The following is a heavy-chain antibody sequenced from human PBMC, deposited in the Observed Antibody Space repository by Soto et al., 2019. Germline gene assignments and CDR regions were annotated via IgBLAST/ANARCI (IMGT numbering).Heavy chain of an antibody. D-gene: IGHD2-2*02. CDR1: GGTFNSDT. J-gene: IGHJ5*02. CDR2: IIPISDTA. CDR3: ATLVPAPIKLYPRLGWFDP. Sequence: ASVKVSCKASGGTFNSDTITWVRQAPGQGLEWMGGIIPISDTAHYAQSFQGRVTITADESTSTVYMELSSLRSEDTAIYYCATLVPAPIKLYPRLGWFDPWGQGTLVTVSS. V-gene: IGHV1-69*13.